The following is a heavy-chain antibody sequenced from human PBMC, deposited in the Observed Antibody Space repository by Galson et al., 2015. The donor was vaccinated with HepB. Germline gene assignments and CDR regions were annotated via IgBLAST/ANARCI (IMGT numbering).Heavy chain of an antibody. D-gene: IGHD2-15*01. CDR3: AREVGCSGGSCYGIVGYFDY. J-gene: IGHJ4*02. CDR2: ISSSSSTI. Sequence: SLRLSCAASGFTFSSYSMNWVRQAPGKGLEWVSYISSSSSTIYYADSVKGRFTISRDNAKNSLYLQMNSLRAEDTAVYYCAREVGCSGGSCYGIVGYFDYWGQGTLVTVSS. CDR1: GFTFSSYS. V-gene: IGHV3-48*01.